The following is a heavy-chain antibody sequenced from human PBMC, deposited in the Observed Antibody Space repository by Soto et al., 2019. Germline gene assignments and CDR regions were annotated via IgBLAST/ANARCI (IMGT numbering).Heavy chain of an antibody. CDR2: INSDGTST. D-gene: IGHD3-22*01. J-gene: IGHJ3*02. V-gene: IGHV3-74*01. Sequence: PGGSLRLSCAASGFTFSSYWMHWVRQAPGKGLVWVSRINSDGTSTSYADSVKGRFTISRDNAKNTLYLQMNSLRAEDTAVYYCARGYYASRGYYYDAFDICGRGPMVTVSS. CDR1: GFTFSSYW. CDR3: ARGYYASRGYYYDAFDI.